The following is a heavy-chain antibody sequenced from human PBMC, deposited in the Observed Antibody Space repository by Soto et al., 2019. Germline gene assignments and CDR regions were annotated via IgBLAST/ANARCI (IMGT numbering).Heavy chain of an antibody. CDR3: ARDRIAGSKYYYGMDV. Sequence: QVQLVQSGAEVKKPGSSVRVSCKASGGTFSSYAISWVRQAPGQGLEWMGGIIPIFGTENYAQKFQCRVTITAAESTSTAYMELSSLRSEDTAVYYCARDRIAGSKYYYGMDVWGQGTTVTVSS. D-gene: IGHD6-13*01. V-gene: IGHV1-69*01. CDR1: GGTFSSYA. CDR2: IIPIFGTE. J-gene: IGHJ6*02.